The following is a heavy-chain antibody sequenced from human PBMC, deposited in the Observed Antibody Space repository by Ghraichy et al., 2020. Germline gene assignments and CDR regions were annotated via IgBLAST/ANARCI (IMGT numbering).Heavy chain of an antibody. CDR2: IRQDGNEK. Sequence: GGSLRLSCVASGFTFSDFWMQWVRQAPGKGLEWVANIRQDGNEKYYVDSVKGRFTISRDNARNSLYLQMNSLRAEDTAVYYCARRYFYSCGQGTLVTVSS. CDR3: ARRYFYS. J-gene: IGHJ4*02. CDR1: GFTFSDFW. V-gene: IGHV3-7*03.